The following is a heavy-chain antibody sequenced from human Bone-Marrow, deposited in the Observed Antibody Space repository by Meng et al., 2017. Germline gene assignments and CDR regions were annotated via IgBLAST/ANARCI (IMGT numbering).Heavy chain of an antibody. V-gene: IGHV1-2*06. Sequence: ASVKVSCKPSGYNFPDYYIHWVRRAPGQGLEWMGRINPKSGDTHYAQKFQARVTMTGDTSISTAYMELSGLRSDDTAMYYCARGSHYDILTGQIYAFDIWGQGTMVTVSS. D-gene: IGHD3-9*01. CDR3: ARGSHYDILTGQIYAFDI. J-gene: IGHJ3*02. CDR2: INPKSGDT. CDR1: GYNFPDYY.